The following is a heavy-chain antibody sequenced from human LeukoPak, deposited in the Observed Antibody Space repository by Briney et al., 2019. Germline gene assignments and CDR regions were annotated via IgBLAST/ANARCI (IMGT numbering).Heavy chain of an antibody. CDR3: ARGESGNYYDNYYFDY. D-gene: IGHD1-26*01. CDR1: GFTFGSYN. CDR2: ISTSSSYI. V-gene: IGHV3-21*01. Sequence: NPGGCLRLSCAASGFTFGSYNMNWVRQAPGKGLEWVSSISTSSSYIYYADSLKGRFTISRDNAKNSLFLQLNNLRAEDTAVYFCARGESGNYYDNYYFDYWGQGTVVTVSS. J-gene: IGHJ4*02.